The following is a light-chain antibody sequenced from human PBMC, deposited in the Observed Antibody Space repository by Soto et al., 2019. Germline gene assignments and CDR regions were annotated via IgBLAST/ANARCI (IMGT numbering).Light chain of an antibody. V-gene: IGKV3-20*01. CDR3: QQSYSIPPT. Sequence: EIGCTLSQSTPPLSTRDKATLYHRASQRVSSSYLAWYQQKPGQAPRLLIYSTSSRATGIPDRFSGSGSGTDFTLTISSLQPEDFATYYCQQSYSIPPTFGQGTKVDIK. CDR1: QRVSSSY. CDR2: STS. J-gene: IGKJ1*01.